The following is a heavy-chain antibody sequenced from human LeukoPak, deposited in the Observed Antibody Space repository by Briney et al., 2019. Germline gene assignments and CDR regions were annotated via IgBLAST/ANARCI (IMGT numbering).Heavy chain of an antibody. D-gene: IGHD1-26*01. J-gene: IGHJ4*02. V-gene: IGHV4-34*01. Sequence: SETLSLTCAVYGGSFSDYFWNWIRQPPGKGLEWIGEINHGGGTRYNPSLKSRATISVDTSKKQFSLNLTSVTAADTAVYYCARDFRSGSYYIYWGQGTLVTVSS. CDR2: INHGGGT. CDR3: ARDFRSGSYYIY. CDR1: GGSFSDYF.